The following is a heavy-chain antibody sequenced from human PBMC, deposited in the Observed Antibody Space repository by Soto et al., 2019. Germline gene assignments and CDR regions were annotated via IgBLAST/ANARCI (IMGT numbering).Heavy chain of an antibody. Sequence: SETLSLTCTVSGGSISSSSYYWGWIRQPPGKGLEWIGSIYYSGSTYYNPSLKSRVTISVDTSKNQFSLKLSSVTAADTAVYYCATGHYYYYGMDVWGQGTTVTVSS. V-gene: IGHV4-39*01. J-gene: IGHJ6*02. D-gene: IGHD7-27*01. CDR2: IYYSGST. CDR3: ATGHYYYYGMDV. CDR1: GGSISSSSYY.